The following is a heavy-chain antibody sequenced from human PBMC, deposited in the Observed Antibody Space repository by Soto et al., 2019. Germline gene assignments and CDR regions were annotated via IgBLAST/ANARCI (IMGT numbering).Heavy chain of an antibody. CDR1: GFSLSNARMG. D-gene: IGHD2-15*01. CDR3: ARILGYCSGGSCYSGFDY. V-gene: IGHV2-26*01. Sequence: QVTLKESGPVLVNPTETLTLTCTVSGFSLSNARMGVSWIRQPPGKALEWLAHIFSNDEKSYSTSLKSRLTISKDTSKSKVVLNMTNMDPVDTATYYCARILGYCSGGSCYSGFDYWGQGTLVTVSS. J-gene: IGHJ4*02. CDR2: IFSNDEK.